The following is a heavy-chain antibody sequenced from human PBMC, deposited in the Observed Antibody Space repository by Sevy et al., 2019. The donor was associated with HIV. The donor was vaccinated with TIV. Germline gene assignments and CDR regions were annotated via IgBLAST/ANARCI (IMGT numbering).Heavy chain of an antibody. CDR1: GGSISSYY. J-gene: IGHJ5*02. V-gene: IGHV4-59*01. CDR3: ARMNYSASAPGSWFDP. CDR2: MYYSGIT. D-gene: IGHD1-26*01. Sequence: SETLSLTCTVSGGSISSYYWSWIRQPPGKGLEWIAYMYYSGITNYSPSLKSRLTISIDTSKNHFSLKLRSVTAADTAVYYCARMNYSASAPGSWFDPWGQGTLVTVS.